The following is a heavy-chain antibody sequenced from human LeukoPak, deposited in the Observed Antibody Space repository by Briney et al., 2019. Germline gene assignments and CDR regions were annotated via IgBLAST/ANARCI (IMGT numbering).Heavy chain of an antibody. CDR1: GYRFTSYW. Sequence: GESLQISCRGSGYRFTSYWIGWVRQMPGKGLEWMGIIYPGDSDTRYSPSFQGQVTISADKSISTAYLQWSSLKASDTAMYYCARLETNYYDSSGYYPDYWGQGTLVTVSS. J-gene: IGHJ4*02. D-gene: IGHD3-22*01. CDR2: IYPGDSDT. V-gene: IGHV5-51*01. CDR3: ARLETNYYDSSGYYPDY.